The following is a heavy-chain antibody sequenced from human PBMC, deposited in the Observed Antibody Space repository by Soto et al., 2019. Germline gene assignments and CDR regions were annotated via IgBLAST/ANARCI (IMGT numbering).Heavy chain of an antibody. CDR1: GGSFSSYY. V-gene: IGHV4-34*01. D-gene: IGHD6-13*01. Sequence: PSETLSLTCAVYGGSFSSYYWSWIRQPPGKGLEWIGEITHSGSTNYNPSLKSRVTISVDTSKNQFSLKLSSVTGADTAVYYCARLGRQQLVRRNWFDLWGQGTLVTVSS. J-gene: IGHJ5*02. CDR2: ITHSGST. CDR3: ARLGRQQLVRRNWFDL.